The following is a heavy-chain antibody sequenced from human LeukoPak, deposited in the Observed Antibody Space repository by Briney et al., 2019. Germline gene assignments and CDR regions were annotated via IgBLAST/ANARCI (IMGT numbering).Heavy chain of an antibody. V-gene: IGHV3-30*18. CDR1: GFTFSSYG. CDR3: AKDPGIAAAQYYFDY. Sequence: GRSLRLSCAASGFTFSSYGMHWVRQAPGKGLEWVAVISYDGSNKYYADSVKGRFTISRDNSKNTLYLQMNSLRAEDTAVYYCAKDPGIAAAQYYFDYWGQGTLVTVSS. CDR2: ISYDGSNK. D-gene: IGHD6-13*01. J-gene: IGHJ4*02.